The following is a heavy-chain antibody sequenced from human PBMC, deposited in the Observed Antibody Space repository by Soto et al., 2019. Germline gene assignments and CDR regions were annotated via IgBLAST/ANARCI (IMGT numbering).Heavy chain of an antibody. D-gene: IGHD6-19*01. Sequence: QVQLVESGGGVVQPGRSLRLSCAASGFTFSSYGMHWVRQAPGKGREWVAVISYDGSNKYYADSVKGRFAISRDNSKNTLYLQMNSLRAEEAAVYYCAKIVVAVAGSIDYWGQGTLVNVSS. CDR1: GFTFSSYG. CDR2: ISYDGSNK. J-gene: IGHJ4*02. CDR3: AKIVVAVAGSIDY. V-gene: IGHV3-30*18.